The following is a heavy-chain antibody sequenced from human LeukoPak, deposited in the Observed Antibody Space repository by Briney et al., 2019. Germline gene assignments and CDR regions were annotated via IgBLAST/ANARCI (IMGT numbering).Heavy chain of an antibody. J-gene: IGHJ3*02. D-gene: IGHD5-18*01. CDR3: AKDFVDTPGAFDM. Sequence: PGGSLRLSCAASGFTFSSYAMSWVRQAPGKGLEWVSAISGSDGSTYYADSVKGRFTISRDNSKNTLYLQMNRLRAEDTAVYYCAKDFVDTPGAFDMWGRGTMVTVSS. CDR2: ISGSDGST. V-gene: IGHV3-23*01. CDR1: GFTFSSYA.